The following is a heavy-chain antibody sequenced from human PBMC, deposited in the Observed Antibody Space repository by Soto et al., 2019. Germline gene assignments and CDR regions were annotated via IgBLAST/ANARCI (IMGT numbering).Heavy chain of an antibody. V-gene: IGHV4-4*02. Sequence: NPSETLSLTCAVSCGSISSTNWWSWVRQSPGKGLEWIGEIYHNGSPDYNPSLKSRVTISVDKSKNHVFLKLTSVTAADTAMYFCGRWLGTSYGMDVWGQGTAVTVSS. CDR1: CGSISSTNW. D-gene: IGHD3-10*01. J-gene: IGHJ6*02. CDR2: IYHNGSP. CDR3: GRWLGTSYGMDV.